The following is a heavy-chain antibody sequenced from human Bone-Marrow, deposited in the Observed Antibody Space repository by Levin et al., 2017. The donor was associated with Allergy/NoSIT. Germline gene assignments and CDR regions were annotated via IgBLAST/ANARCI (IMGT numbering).Heavy chain of an antibody. J-gene: IGHJ4*02. CDR3: VTDRYYSDSSEDYPRKYYFDY. CDR1: GFTFTNAG. D-gene: IGHD3-22*01. CDR2: IKNKADGGTA. V-gene: IGHV3-15*01. Sequence: PGGSLRLSCGASGFTFTNAGMSWVRQAPGKGLEWLGQIKNKADGGTADYVEAVRGRFSISRDDSNSTMYLQMTSLKTDDTGVYYCVTDRYYSDSSEDYPRKYYFDYWGPGTLVTVSS.